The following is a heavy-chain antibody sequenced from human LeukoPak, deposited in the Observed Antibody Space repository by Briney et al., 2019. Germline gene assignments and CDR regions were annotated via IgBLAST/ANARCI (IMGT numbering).Heavy chain of an antibody. J-gene: IGHJ4*02. V-gene: IGHV3-21*01. CDR2: ITGSTNYI. Sequence: PGGSLRLSCAASGFTFSSYSMNWVRQAPGKGLEWVSSITGSTNYIYYADSVKGRFTVSRDNGKNSLYLQMNSLRAEDTAVYYCARGPPFDYWGQGTLVTVSS. CDR3: ARGPPFDY. CDR1: GFTFSSYS.